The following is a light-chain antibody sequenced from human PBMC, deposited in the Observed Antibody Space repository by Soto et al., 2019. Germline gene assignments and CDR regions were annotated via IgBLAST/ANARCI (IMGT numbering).Light chain of an antibody. CDR2: EVS. CDR1: NSDVGGYNY. Sequence: QSALTQPPSASGSPGQSVTISCTGTNSDVGGYNYVSWYQQHPGKAPKLMICEVSKRPSGVPDRFSGSKSGNTASLTVSGLQAEDEADYYCSSYAGSKNFVVFGGGTKVTVL. CDR3: SSYAGSKNFVV. J-gene: IGLJ2*01. V-gene: IGLV2-8*01.